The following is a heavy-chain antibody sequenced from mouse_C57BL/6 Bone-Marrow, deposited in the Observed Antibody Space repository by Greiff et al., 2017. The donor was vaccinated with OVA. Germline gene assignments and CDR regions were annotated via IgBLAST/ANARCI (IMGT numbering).Heavy chain of an antibody. J-gene: IGHJ1*03. CDR1: GYAFSSYW. V-gene: IGHV1-80*01. CDR2: IYPGDGDT. Sequence: QVHVKQSGAELVKPGASVKISCKASGYAFSSYWMNWVKQRPGKGLEWIGQIYPGDGDTNYNGKFKGKATLTADKSSSTAYMQLSSLTSEDSAVYFCARYGYYGYFDVWGTGTTVTVSS. CDR3: ARYGYYGYFDV. D-gene: IGHD2-2*01.